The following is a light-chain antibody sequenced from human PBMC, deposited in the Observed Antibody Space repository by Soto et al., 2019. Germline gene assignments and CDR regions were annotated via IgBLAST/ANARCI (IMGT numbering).Light chain of an antibody. CDR2: GAS. J-gene: IGKJ1*01. Sequence: EIVLTQSPGTLSFSPGESATLLCRASQFISSNLAWYQQKPGQAPRLLIYGASSRATGIPDRFSGSGSGTDFTLTISRLEPEDFAVYYCQQYGSSPWTFGQGTKVDIK. CDR3: QQYGSSPWT. V-gene: IGKV3-20*01. CDR1: QFISSN.